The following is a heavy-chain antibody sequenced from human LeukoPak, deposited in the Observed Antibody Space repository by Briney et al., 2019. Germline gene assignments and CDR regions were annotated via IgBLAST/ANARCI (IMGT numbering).Heavy chain of an antibody. Sequence: GESLKISCEGSGYSFTNYWIGWVRQMPGKGLEWMGIIYPRDSDTGYSPSFQGQVTISADKSISTAYLQWSSLKASDTAMYFCARLGYYGSGTFGLPDAFDIWGQGTMVTVSS. CDR2: IYPRDSDT. D-gene: IGHD3-10*01. CDR1: GYSFTNYW. CDR3: ARLGYYGSGTFGLPDAFDI. V-gene: IGHV5-51*01. J-gene: IGHJ3*02.